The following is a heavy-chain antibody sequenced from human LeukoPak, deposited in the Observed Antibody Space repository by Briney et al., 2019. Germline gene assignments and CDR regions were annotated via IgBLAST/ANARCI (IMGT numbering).Heavy chain of an antibody. CDR3: ARGCIAAAGTRSVDWFDP. CDR1: GGSFSGYY. J-gene: IGHJ5*02. V-gene: IGHV4-34*01. Sequence: SETLSLTCAVYGGSFSGYYWSWIRQPPGKGPEWIGEINHSGSTNYNPSLKSRVTISVDTSKNQFSLKLSSVTAADTAVYYCARGCIAAAGTRSVDWFDPWGQGTLVTVSS. D-gene: IGHD6-13*01. CDR2: INHSGST.